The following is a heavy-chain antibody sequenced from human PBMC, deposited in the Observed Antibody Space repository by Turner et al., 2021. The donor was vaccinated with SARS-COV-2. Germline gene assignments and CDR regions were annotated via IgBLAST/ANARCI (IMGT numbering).Heavy chain of an antibody. V-gene: IGHV3-53*02. CDR1: GVTVSSNY. CDR2: IYSGGST. D-gene: IGHD3-3*01. J-gene: IGHJ6*02. Sequence: DVQLVETGGGLIQPGGSLRLPCAASGVTVSSNYMSWVRQAPGKGLEWVSVIYSGGSTFYSDSVKGRFTISRDKSKNTLYLKMNSLRAEDTDVYYCARDRVDYGMDVWGQGTTVTVSS. CDR3: ARDRVDYGMDV.